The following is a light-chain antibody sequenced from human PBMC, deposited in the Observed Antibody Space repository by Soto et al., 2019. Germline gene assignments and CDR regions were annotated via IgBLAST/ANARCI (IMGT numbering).Light chain of an antibody. V-gene: IGKV3-20*01. CDR2: GAS. J-gene: IGKJ1*01. CDR3: YQYGSTPPT. CDR1: QSVSSSY. Sequence: EVVMTQSPGTLSVSPGERAALSCRASQSVSSSYLAWYQQKPGQAPRLLIYGASSRATGIPDRFSGSGSGTDFTLTISRLEPEDFVVFYCYQYGSTPPTFGQGTKVDI.